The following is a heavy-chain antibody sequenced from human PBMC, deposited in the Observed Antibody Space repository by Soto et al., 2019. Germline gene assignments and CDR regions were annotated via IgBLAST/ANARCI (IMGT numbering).Heavy chain of an antibody. Sequence: SETLSLTCAVYGWAFRCYYLSWIRQPPGQGLELIGEINHSGSTNYNPSLKSRVTISVDTSKNQFSLKLSSVTAADTAVYYCARGQGIPSSSWANYYYGMDVWGQGTTVTVSS. J-gene: IGHJ6*02. D-gene: IGHD6-13*01. CDR1: GWAFRCYY. V-gene: IGHV4-34*01. CDR3: ARGQGIPSSSWANYYYGMDV. CDR2: INHSGST.